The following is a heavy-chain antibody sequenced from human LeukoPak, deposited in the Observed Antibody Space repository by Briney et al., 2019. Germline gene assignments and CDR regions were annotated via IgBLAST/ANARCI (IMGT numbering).Heavy chain of an antibody. CDR2: IYHSGST. Sequence: SGTLSLTCAVSGGSISSSNWWSWVRQPPGKGLEWIGYIYHSGSTNYNPSLKSRVTISVDTSKNQFSLKLSSVTAADTAVYYCARLETSSGSLSYFDYWGQGTLVTVSS. D-gene: IGHD6-19*01. CDR3: ARLETSSGSLSYFDY. CDR1: GGSISSSNW. J-gene: IGHJ4*02. V-gene: IGHV4-4*02.